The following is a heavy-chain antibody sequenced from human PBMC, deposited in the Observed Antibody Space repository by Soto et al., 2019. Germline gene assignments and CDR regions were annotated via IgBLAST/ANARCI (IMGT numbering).Heavy chain of an antibody. CDR2: IYSGGNT. V-gene: IGHV3-66*01. CDR1: GLTVSNNH. CDR3: ARGQIKLDC. Sequence: EVQLVESGGALVQPGGSLRLSCAASGLTVSNNHMTWVRQAPGKGLEWVSVIYSGGNTYYRDSVKGRFSISRDNSKNTLYLQMNSLRVEDTAVYYCARGQIKLDCWGLGTLVTVSS. J-gene: IGHJ4*02.